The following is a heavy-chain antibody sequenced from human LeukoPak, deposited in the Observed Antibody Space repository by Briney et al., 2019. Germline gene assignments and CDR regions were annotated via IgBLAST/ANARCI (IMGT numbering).Heavy chain of an antibody. D-gene: IGHD1-1*01. J-gene: IGHJ6*02. CDR1: GHSVSSNSAA. CDR2: TYYRSKWYN. Sequence: SQTLSLTCAISGHSVSSNSAAWNWIRQSPSRGLEWLGRTYYRSKWYNDYAVSVKSRITINPGTSKNQFSLQLNSVTPEDTAVYYCARQDGDNDYYYYGMDVWGQGTTVTVSS. CDR3: ARQDGDNDYYYYGMDV. V-gene: IGHV6-1*01.